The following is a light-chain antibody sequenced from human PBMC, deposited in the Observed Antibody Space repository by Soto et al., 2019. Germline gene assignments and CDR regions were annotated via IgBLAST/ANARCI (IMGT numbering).Light chain of an antibody. CDR3: QSYDNNLNGGV. Sequence: QSVLTQPPSVSGAPGHRVTSSCTGSSSNIGAGYGVHWYQQAPGAVPKLIIYGNNNRPSGVPDRISGSKSGTSVTLAITGLQADDEADYYCQSYDNNLNGGVFGGGTKLTVL. CDR1: SSNIGAGYG. J-gene: IGLJ3*02. CDR2: GNN. V-gene: IGLV1-40*01.